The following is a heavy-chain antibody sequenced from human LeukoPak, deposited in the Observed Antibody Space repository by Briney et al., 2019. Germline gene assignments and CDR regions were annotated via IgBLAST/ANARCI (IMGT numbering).Heavy chain of an antibody. J-gene: IGHJ4*02. CDR1: GGSISSYY. CDR2: IYTSGST. CDR3: ARRGSGYEFDY. D-gene: IGHD5-12*01. V-gene: IGHV4-4*09. Sequence: SETLSLTCTVSGGSISSYYWSWIRQPPGKGLERIGYIYTSGSTDYHPSLQSRVTISVDTSKTQFSLKLSSVTAADTAVYYCARRGSGYEFDYWGQGTLVTVSS.